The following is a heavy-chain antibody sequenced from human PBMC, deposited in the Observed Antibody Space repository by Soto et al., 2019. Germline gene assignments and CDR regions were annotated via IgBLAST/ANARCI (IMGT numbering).Heavy chain of an antibody. CDR3: ARDRAYYESSGLYFDY. Sequence: PSETLSLTCTVSGDSIRSYYWSWIRQPPGKGLEWIGYTYDSGSTNYNPSLKSRVTISVDTSKSQFSLKLSSVTAADTAVYYCARDRAYYESSGLYFDYWGQGTLVTVSS. D-gene: IGHD3-22*01. J-gene: IGHJ4*02. CDR2: TYDSGST. CDR1: GDSIRSYY. V-gene: IGHV4-59*01.